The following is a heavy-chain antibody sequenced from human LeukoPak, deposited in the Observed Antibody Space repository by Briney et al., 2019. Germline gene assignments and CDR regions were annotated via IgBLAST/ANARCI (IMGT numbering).Heavy chain of an antibody. CDR1: GFTFSSYG. Sequence: GGSLRLSCAASGFTFSSYGMHWVRQAPGKGLEWVAVISYDGSNKYYADSVKGRFTISRDNSKNTLYLQMNSLRAEDTAVYYFAKGTMVRGAPYDYWGQGTLVNVSS. J-gene: IGHJ4*02. V-gene: IGHV3-30*18. D-gene: IGHD3-10*01. CDR3: AKGTMVRGAPYDY. CDR2: ISYDGSNK.